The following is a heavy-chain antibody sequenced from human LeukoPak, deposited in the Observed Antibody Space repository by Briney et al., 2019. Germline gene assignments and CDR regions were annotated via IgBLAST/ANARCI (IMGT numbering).Heavy chain of an antibody. CDR3: AKARIAATIYPKEVNFDY. V-gene: IGHV3-23*01. D-gene: IGHD5-12*01. CDR1: GFSFSSYA. J-gene: IGHJ4*02. Sequence: GGSLRLSCAASGFSFSSYAMSWVRQAPGKGLEWVSIITGGGGSTYYADSVKGRFTISRDNSKDTFYLQMNSLRVEDTAVYYCAKARIAATIYPKEVNFDYWGQGTLVTVSS. CDR2: ITGGGGST.